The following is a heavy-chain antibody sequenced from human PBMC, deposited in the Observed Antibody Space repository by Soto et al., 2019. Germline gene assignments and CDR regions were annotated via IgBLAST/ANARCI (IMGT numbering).Heavy chain of an antibody. CDR3: AARSGLDY. J-gene: IGHJ4*02. Sequence: LRLSCAASGXTLSSYDMSWVRQAPGKGLEWLSRITASGDTTYYADSVKGRFTISRDNSKNTLYVQMNSLRAEDTAVYYCAARSGLDYWGQGTLVTVSS. CDR2: ITASGDTT. CDR1: GXTLSSYD. V-gene: IGHV3-23*01.